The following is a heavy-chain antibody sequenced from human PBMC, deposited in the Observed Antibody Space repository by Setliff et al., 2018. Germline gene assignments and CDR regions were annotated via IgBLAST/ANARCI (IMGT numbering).Heavy chain of an antibody. CDR1: GGSISNNTYY. J-gene: IGHJ3*02. CDR2: IYHSGST. V-gene: IGHV4-39*07. D-gene: IGHD3-9*01. CDR3: ASNILTGPYDAFDI. Sequence: SETLSLTCTVSGGSISNNTYYWGWIRQPPGKGLEWIGSIYHSGSTYYNPSLKGRVTISVDTSKNHFSLKLSSVTAADAAVYYCASNILTGPYDAFDIWGRGTMVTVSS.